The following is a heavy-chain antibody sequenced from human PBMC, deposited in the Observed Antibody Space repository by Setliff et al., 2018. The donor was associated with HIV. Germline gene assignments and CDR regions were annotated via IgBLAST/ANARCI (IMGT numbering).Heavy chain of an antibody. Sequence: SETLSLTCTVSGGSISGYYWSWIRQPPGKGLEWIGHIYYSGSTNYKPSLKSRVTISADTSKNQFSLNMSSVTAADTAVYYCAKRWGAGYYLLWGQGTLVTVSS. CDR2: IYYSGST. V-gene: IGHV4-59*08. J-gene: IGHJ4*02. CDR1: GGSISGYY. D-gene: IGHD3-22*01. CDR3: AKRWGAGYYLL.